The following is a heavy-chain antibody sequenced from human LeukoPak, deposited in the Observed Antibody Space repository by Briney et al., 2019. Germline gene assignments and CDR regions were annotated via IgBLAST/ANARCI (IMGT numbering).Heavy chain of an antibody. CDR3: ARDRVAAASLDY. Sequence: SETLSLTCTVSGGSVSSGSYYWSWIRQPPGKGLEWIGYIYYSGSTNYNPSLKSRGTISVDTSKNQFSLKLSSATAADTAVYYCARDRVAAASLDYWGQGTLVTVSS. V-gene: IGHV4-61*01. CDR2: IYYSGST. J-gene: IGHJ4*02. CDR1: GGSVSSGSYY. D-gene: IGHD6-13*01.